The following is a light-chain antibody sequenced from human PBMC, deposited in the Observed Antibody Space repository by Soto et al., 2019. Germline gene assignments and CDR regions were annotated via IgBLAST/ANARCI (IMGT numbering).Light chain of an antibody. V-gene: IGKV1-39*01. CDR3: QEGYSTLWA. CDR1: QNIKTF. J-gene: IGKJ1*01. Sequence: DIPMTQSPSSLSASVGDRVTITCRASQNIKTFLNWYQQKPGKAPRVLIHAASSLQSGVPSRFSGSGSETDFTLTISSLQSEDFATYYCQEGYSTLWAFGQGTKVEVK. CDR2: AAS.